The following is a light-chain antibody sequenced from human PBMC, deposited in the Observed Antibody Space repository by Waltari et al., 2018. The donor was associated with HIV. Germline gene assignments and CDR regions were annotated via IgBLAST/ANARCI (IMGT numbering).Light chain of an antibody. CDR3: SSFTTSNTPVV. CDR1: SSDVGTYNY. CDR2: DGS. J-gene: IGLJ2*01. V-gene: IGLV2-14*03. Sequence: QSALTQPASVSGSPGQSITISCTGTSSDVGTYNYVSWYQQHPGKAPKLIIYDGSNRPSGVSNRFSGSKSGNTASLTISGLQAEDEADYYCSSFTTSNTPVVFGGGTKLTVL.